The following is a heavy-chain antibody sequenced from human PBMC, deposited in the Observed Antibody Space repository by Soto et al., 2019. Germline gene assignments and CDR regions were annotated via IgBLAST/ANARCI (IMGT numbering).Heavy chain of an antibody. V-gene: IGHV3-23*01. J-gene: IGHJ4*02. CDR1: RFTFISYA. D-gene: IGHD3-22*01. CDR3: AKGYDSCGYYSYHFDY. CDR2: ITGSGGRT. Sequence: GGSLRLSCAASRFTFISYAMSWVRQAPWKGLEWVSTITGSGGRTYYGDSVKGRFTISRDNSKNTLYLQMNSLRAEDTAVYYCAKGYDSCGYYSYHFDYWGLGTLVPVSS.